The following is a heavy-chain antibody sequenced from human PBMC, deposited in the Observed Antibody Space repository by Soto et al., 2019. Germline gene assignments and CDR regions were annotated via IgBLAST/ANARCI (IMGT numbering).Heavy chain of an antibody. CDR3: AKDRGPRRQWIIDPCDY. V-gene: IGHV3-30*18. CDR1: GFTFSIYA. D-gene: IGHD6-19*01. CDR2: ISYDGTKT. J-gene: IGHJ4*02. Sequence: QVQLVESGGGVVQPGRSLRVSCAASGFTFSIYAMHWVRQAPGTGLEWVAVISYDGTKTYYADSVKGRFTISRDNSKNTVYLQMNSLRDEDTAVYYCAKDRGPRRQWIIDPCDYWGQGTWVTVS.